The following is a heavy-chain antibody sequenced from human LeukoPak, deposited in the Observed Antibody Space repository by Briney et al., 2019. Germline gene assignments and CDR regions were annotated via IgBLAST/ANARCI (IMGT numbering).Heavy chain of an antibody. V-gene: IGHV4-34*01. CDR1: GGSFGGYY. CDR3: ARDNSWNYDWFDP. CDR2: INHSGST. Sequence: RPSETLSLTCSVYGGSFGGYYWSWIRQPPGKGLEWIEEINHSGSTDYNPSLKSRVTISIDTSKNQFSLKLSSVTAADTAVYYCARDNSWNYDWFDPWGQGTLVTVSS. J-gene: IGHJ5*02. D-gene: IGHD1-7*01.